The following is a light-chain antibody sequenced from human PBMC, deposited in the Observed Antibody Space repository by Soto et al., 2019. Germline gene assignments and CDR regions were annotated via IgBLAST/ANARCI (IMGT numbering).Light chain of an antibody. CDR2: DVS. CDR1: SSDVGGYNY. Sequence: QSALTQPASVSGSPGQSITISCTGTSSDVGGYNYVSWYQQHPGKAPKLMIYDVSNRPSGVSNRFSGSKSGSTASLTISGLQAEDEADYYCRSYTSSSTYVFGTGTKVTVL. V-gene: IGLV2-14*01. J-gene: IGLJ1*01. CDR3: RSYTSSSTYV.